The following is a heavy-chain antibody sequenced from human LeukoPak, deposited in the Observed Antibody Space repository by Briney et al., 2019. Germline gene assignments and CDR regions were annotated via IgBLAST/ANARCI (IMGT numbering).Heavy chain of an antibody. V-gene: IGHV3-13*01. D-gene: IGHD5-24*01. CDR3: ARQSTPHGNFDY. CDR1: GFTLTNYA. CDR2: LGTAGDT. J-gene: IGHJ4*02. Sequence: PGGSLRLSCATSGFTLTNYAMHWVRQPAGEGLEWVSALGTAGDTFYPGSVKGRFSIFRDNAKKSLFLQMNSLRVKDTAIYYCARQSTPHGNFDYWGQGTLVTVSS.